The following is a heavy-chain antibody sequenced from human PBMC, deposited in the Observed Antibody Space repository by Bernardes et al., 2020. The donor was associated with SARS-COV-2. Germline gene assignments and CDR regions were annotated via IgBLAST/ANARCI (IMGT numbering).Heavy chain of an antibody. CDR3: ARAPYFDGNRYPNWFDP. CDR1: GGSISSRSHY. D-gene: IGHD3-22*01. Sequence: SETLSLTCTVSGGSISSRSHYWGWIRQPPGKGLDYIGVVHYGGDTYYNPSLKSRVTISVDTSKNQFSLKLSSVTAADTAVYYCARAPYFDGNRYPNWFDPWGQGTLVTVSS. J-gene: IGHJ5*02. CDR2: VHYGGDT. V-gene: IGHV4-39*01.